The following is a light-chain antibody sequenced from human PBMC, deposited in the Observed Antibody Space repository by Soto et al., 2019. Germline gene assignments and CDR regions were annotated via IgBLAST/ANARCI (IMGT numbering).Light chain of an antibody. CDR2: EAS. Sequence: DIQMTQSPSTLSASVGDRVTITCRASQSISTWLAWYQQKPGKAPKLLIYEASSLEGGVPSRFGGSGSGTLFNITISSLHPDDFATYYCQQYNTYPLTFGGGTTVDIK. J-gene: IGKJ4*01. V-gene: IGKV1-5*03. CDR1: QSISTW. CDR3: QQYNTYPLT.